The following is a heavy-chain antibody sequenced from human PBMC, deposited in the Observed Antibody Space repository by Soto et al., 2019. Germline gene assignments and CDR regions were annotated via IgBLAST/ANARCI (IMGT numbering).Heavy chain of an antibody. CDR2: IYYSGST. CDR1: GGSISSSSYY. Sequence: SETLSLTSTVSGGSISSSSYYWGWIRQPPGKGLEWIGSIYYSGSTYYNPSLKSRVTISVDTSKNQFSLKLSSVTAADTAVYYCASIVVVVGDWFDPWGQGTLVTVSS. V-gene: IGHV4-39*01. D-gene: IGHD2-15*01. CDR3: ASIVVVVGDWFDP. J-gene: IGHJ5*02.